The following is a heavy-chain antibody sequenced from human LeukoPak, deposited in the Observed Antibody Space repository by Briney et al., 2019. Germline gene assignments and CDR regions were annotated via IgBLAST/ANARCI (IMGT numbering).Heavy chain of an antibody. Sequence: SETLSLTCTVSGGSISSYYWSWIRQPPGKGLEWIGYIYYSGSTNYNPSLKSRVTISVDTSKNQFSLKLSSVTAADTAVYYCARARGYSYGYGVYDYYYDMDVWGQGTTVTVSS. CDR3: ARARGYSYGYGVYDYYYDMDV. CDR1: GGSISSYY. CDR2: IYYSGST. V-gene: IGHV4-59*01. J-gene: IGHJ6*02. D-gene: IGHD5-18*01.